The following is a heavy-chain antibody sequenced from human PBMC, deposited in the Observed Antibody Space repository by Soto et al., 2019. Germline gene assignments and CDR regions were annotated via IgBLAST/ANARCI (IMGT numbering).Heavy chain of an antibody. Sequence: QVQLQESGPGLVKPSGTLSLTCAVSGGSISSKIWWNWVRQSPGKGLEWIGEIYHSGSTHYNPSLKSRVTISVDKSKSQLSLKLSSVTAADTAVYYCARDGGGDSPLGSMDVWGQGTTVTVSS. J-gene: IGHJ6*02. CDR3: ARDGGGDSPLGSMDV. D-gene: IGHD4-17*01. CDR2: IYHSGST. V-gene: IGHV4-4*02. CDR1: GGSISSKIW.